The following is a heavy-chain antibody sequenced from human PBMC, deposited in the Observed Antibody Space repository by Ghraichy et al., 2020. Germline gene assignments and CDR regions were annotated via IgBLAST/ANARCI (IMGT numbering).Heavy chain of an antibody. V-gene: IGHV1-8*01. CDR1: GYTFTSYD. D-gene: IGHD5-18*01. CDR3: ARGADTTGTPKIQLWPWANRYYYYGMDV. J-gene: IGHJ6*02. CDR2: MNPNSGNT. Sequence: ASVKVPCKASGYTFTSYDINWVRQATGQGLEWMGWMNPNSGNTGYAQKFQGRVTMTRNTSISTAYMELSSLRSEDTAVYYCARGADTTGTPKIQLWPWANRYYYYGMDVWGQGTTVTVSS.